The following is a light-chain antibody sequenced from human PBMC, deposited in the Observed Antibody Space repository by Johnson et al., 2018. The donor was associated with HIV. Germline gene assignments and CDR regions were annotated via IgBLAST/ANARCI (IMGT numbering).Light chain of an antibody. CDR3: GTWDSSLSAYV. V-gene: IGLV1-51*02. Sequence: QSVLTQPPSVSAAPGQKVTISCSGSNSNIGNNYVSWYQQLQGAAPKLLIYENNKRPSGIPDRFYGSKSGTSATLGITGLQTGDEADYYCGTWDSSLSAYVFGTGTRVTVL. CDR1: NSNIGNNY. CDR2: ENN. J-gene: IGLJ1*01.